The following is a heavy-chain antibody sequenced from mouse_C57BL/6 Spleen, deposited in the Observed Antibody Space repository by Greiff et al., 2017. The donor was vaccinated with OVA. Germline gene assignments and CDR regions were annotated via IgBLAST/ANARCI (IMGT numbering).Heavy chain of an antibody. D-gene: IGHD2-5*01. V-gene: IGHV1-64*01. CDR1: GYTFTSYW. CDR3: ARSYSNYRDYYAMDY. Sequence: VQLQQPGAELVKPGASVKLSCKASGYTFTSYWMHWVKQRPGQGLEWIGMIHPNSGSTNYNEKFKSKATLTVDKSSSTAYMQLSSLTSEDSAVYYCARSYSNYRDYYAMDYWGQGTSVTVSS. CDR2: IHPNSGST. J-gene: IGHJ4*01.